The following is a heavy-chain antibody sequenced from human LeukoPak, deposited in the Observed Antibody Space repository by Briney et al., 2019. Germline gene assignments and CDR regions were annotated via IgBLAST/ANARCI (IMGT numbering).Heavy chain of an antibody. CDR1: GFTFSSYG. CDR2: IWYDGSNK. J-gene: IGHJ4*02. D-gene: IGHD1-7*01. CDR3: AKDREGTIADYFDY. Sequence: PGRSLRLSCAASGFTFSSYGMHWVRQAPGKGLEWVAVIWYDGSNKYYADSVKGRFTISRDNSKNTLYLQMNSLRAEDTAVYYCAKDREGTIADYFDYWGQGTLVTVSS. V-gene: IGHV3-33*06.